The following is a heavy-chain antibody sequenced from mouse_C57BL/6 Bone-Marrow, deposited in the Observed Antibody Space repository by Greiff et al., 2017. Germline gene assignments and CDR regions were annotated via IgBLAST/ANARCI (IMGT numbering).Heavy chain of an antibody. CDR2: INPYNGGT. J-gene: IGHJ3*01. D-gene: IGHD1-2*01. CDR3: ASPSLLRPFAY. Sequence: VQLQQSGPVLVKPGASVKMSCKASGYTFTDYYMNWVKQSHGKSLEWIGVINPYNGGTSYNQKFKGKATLTVDKSSSTAYMELNSLTSEDSAVYYCASPSLLRPFAYWGQGTLVTVSA. CDR1: GYTFTDYY. V-gene: IGHV1-19*01.